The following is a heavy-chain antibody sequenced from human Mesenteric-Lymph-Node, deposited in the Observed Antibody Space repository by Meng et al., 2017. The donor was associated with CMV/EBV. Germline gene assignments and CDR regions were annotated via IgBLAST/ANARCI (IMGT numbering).Heavy chain of an antibody. J-gene: IGHJ6*02. CDR3: ARDKYQLLWEVNYYYGMDV. CDR1: GFTFYDYA. Sequence: SLKISCEAFGFTFYDYAMHWVRQRPGKGLEWVAGISWNSGGITYVDSVKGRFTISRDNAKNSLYLQMNSLRAEDTAVYYCARDKYQLLWEVNYYYGMDVWGQGTTVTVSS. V-gene: IGHV3-9*01. D-gene: IGHD2-2*01. CDR2: ISWNSGGI.